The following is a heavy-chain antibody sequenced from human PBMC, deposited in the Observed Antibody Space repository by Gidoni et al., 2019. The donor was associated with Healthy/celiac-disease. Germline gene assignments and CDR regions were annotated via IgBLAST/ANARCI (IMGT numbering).Heavy chain of an antibody. CDR2: IYYSGST. J-gene: IGHJ3*02. CDR3: ARGFPSSMIVGRDAFDI. V-gene: IGHV4-39*07. Sequence: QLQLQESGPGLVKPSETLSLTCTVSGGPISSSSYYWGWIRQPPGKGLEWIGSIYYSGSTYYNPSLKSRVTISVDTSKNQFSLKLSSVTAADTAVYYCARGFPSSMIVGRDAFDIWGQGTMVTVSS. CDR1: GGPISSSSYY. D-gene: IGHD3-22*01.